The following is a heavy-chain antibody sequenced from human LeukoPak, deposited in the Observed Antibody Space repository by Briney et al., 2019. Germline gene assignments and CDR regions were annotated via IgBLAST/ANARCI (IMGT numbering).Heavy chain of an antibody. CDR1: GGTFSSYT. V-gene: IGHV1-69*02. D-gene: IGHD1-26*01. Sequence: GASVKVSCKASGGTFSSYTISWVRQAPGQGLEWMGRIIPILGIANYAQKFQGRVTITADKSTSTAYMELGSLRSEDTAVYYCARGATDSGSYSDYWGQGTLVTVSS. CDR2: IIPILGIA. CDR3: ARGATDSGSYSDY. J-gene: IGHJ4*02.